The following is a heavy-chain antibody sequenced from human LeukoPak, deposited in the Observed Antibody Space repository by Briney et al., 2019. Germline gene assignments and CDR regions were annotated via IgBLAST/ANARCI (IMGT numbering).Heavy chain of an antibody. J-gene: IGHJ6*03. CDR2: ISPKSGDT. V-gene: IGHV1-2*06. CDR1: GYTFTDYY. CDR3: ARAVYDSNGKYMGV. D-gene: IGHD3-22*01. Sequence: GASVKVSCKASGYTFTDYYIHWVRQAPGQGLEWMGRISPKSGDTNYAQKSQGRVTLTRDTSIISMAYMELTRLTSDDTALYYCARAVYDSNGKYMGVWGKGTTVTVSS.